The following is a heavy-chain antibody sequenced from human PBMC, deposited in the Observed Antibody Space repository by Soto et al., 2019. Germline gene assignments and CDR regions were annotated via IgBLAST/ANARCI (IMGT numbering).Heavy chain of an antibody. CDR2: IYYSGST. J-gene: IGHJ4*02. Sequence: QLQLQESGPGLVKPSETLSLTCTVSGGSISSSSYYWGWIRQPPGKGLEWIGSIYYSGSTYYNPSFKCRVTTSVDTPKNQCSLKLSSVTAADTAVYYCARQFNAPRAAGHSFDSWGQGTLVTVSS. V-gene: IGHV4-39*01. CDR3: ARQFNAPRAAGHSFDS. D-gene: IGHD6-13*01. CDR1: GGSISSSSYY.